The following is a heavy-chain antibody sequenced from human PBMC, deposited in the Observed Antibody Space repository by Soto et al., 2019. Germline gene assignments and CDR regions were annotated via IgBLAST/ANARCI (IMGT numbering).Heavy chain of an antibody. Sequence: ASVKVSCKASGYTFTSYDINWVRQATGQGLEWMGWMNPNSGNTGYAQKFQGRVTMTRNTSISTAYMELSSLRSEDTAVYYCVTMVRGIGEVDYWGQGTLVTVSS. CDR1: GYTFTSYD. D-gene: IGHD3-10*01. CDR2: MNPNSGNT. J-gene: IGHJ4*02. CDR3: VTMVRGIGEVDY. V-gene: IGHV1-8*01.